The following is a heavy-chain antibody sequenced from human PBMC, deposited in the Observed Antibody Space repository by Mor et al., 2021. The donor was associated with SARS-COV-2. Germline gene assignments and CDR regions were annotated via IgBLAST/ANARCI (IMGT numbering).Heavy chain of an antibody. J-gene: IGHJ4*02. D-gene: IGHD2-8*01. Sequence: NYSPSFQGHVTISADKSISTAYLQWSSLKASDTAMYYCARRSLMGPGVDYWGQGTLVTVSS. CDR3: ARRSLMGPGVDY. V-gene: IGHV5-10-1*01.